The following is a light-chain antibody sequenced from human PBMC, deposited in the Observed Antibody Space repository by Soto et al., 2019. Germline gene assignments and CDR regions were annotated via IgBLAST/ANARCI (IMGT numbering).Light chain of an antibody. Sequence: DIQLTQSPSSLSAFVGDRVTITCRASQGISNYLAWYQQKPGRVPKLLIYAASTLQSGVPSRFSGSGSGTDFTLTISSLQPEDVATYYCQRFNSDPPTFGQGTKVDIK. CDR1: QGISNY. CDR2: AAS. CDR3: QRFNSDPPT. V-gene: IGKV1-27*01. J-gene: IGKJ1*01.